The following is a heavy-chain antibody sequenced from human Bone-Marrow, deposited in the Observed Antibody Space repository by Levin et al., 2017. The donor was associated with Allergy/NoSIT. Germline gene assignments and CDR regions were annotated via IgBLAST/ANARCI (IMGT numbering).Heavy chain of an antibody. CDR3: ARGHCTNSGCSEATGLYQY. D-gene: IGHD2-8*01. CDR1: GYTFTDYY. CDR2: IDQNNGGR. Sequence: ASVKVSCKASGYTFTDYYLHWVRQAPGQGLEWMGWIDQNNGGRKYAQKFQDRVTMTRDTSINTVYMELSSLKSDDAAVYYCARGHCTNSGCSEATGLYQYWGQGTLVTVSS. J-gene: IGHJ4*02. V-gene: IGHV1-2*02.